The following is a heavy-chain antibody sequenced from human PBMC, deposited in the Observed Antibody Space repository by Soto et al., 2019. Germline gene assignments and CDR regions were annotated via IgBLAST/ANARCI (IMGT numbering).Heavy chain of an antibody. CDR1: GFTFSRSA. CDR2: ISSDGSHT. D-gene: IGHD2-2*01. J-gene: IGHJ4*02. Sequence: GGSLRLSCAASGFTFSRSAIHWVRQAPGKGLEWVALISSDGSHTSYADSVKGRATISRDNAANTVYLLMNNLRVDDTAVYHCASYRCSTACYLLDYCGLGTLVTGSS. CDR3: ASYRCSTACYLLDY. V-gene: IGHV3-30-3*01.